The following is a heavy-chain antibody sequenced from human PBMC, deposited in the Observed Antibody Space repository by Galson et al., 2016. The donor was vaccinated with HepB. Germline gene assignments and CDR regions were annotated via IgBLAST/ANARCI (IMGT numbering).Heavy chain of an antibody. V-gene: IGHV2-5*02. Sequence: PALVKPTQTLTLTCTFSGFSLTTPGVGVSWIRQPPGKALEWLALIYWDDDKRYSPSLKTRLAIAKDISKNQVVLMMNNMDPVDTATYYCARIWGDYIEYVDFHGRMDVWGQGTTVTVSS. J-gene: IGHJ6*02. CDR1: GFSLTTPGVG. CDR3: ARIWGDYIEYVDFHGRMDV. CDR2: IYWDDDK. D-gene: IGHD4-17*01.